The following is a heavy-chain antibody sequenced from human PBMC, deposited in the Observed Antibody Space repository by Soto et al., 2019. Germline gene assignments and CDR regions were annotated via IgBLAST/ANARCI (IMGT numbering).Heavy chain of an antibody. CDR3: AKDINTGTWQWGADS. Sequence: QVQLVESGGGVVQPGRSLRLSCAASGFSFRSYGMHWVRQAPGKGLEWVACVSDDDSKRYHIVSVKGRFTISRDNSKNTLYLEMNGLRAEDTAVYYCAKDINTGTWQWGADSWGQGTLVTVSS. CDR2: VSDDDSKR. V-gene: IGHV3-30*18. D-gene: IGHD6-19*01. CDR1: GFSFRSYG. J-gene: IGHJ4*02.